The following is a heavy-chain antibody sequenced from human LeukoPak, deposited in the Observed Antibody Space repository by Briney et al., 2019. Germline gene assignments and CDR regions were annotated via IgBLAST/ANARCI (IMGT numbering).Heavy chain of an antibody. CDR2: INPSGGST. CDR3: ARGVYDILTGLSFDY. CDR1: GYTFASYY. D-gene: IGHD3-9*01. J-gene: IGHJ4*02. V-gene: IGHV1-46*01. Sequence: ASVKVSCKASGYTFASYYMHWVRQAPGQGLEWMGIINPSGGSTSYAQKFQGRVTMTRDTSTSTVYTELSSLRSEDTAVYYCARGVYDILTGLSFDYWGQGTLVTVSS.